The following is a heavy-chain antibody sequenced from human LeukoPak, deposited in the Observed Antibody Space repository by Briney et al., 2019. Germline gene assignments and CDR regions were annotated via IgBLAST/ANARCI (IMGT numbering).Heavy chain of an antibody. CDR1: GYTFTSYD. D-gene: IGHD2-15*01. CDR2: MNPNSGNT. Sequence: ASVKVSCKASGYTFTSYDINWVRQATGQGLEWMGWMNPNSGNTGYAQKFQGRVTMTRSTSISTAYMELSSLRSEDTAVYYCARGGDIVVVVASTDWFDPWGQGTLVTVSS. J-gene: IGHJ5*02. CDR3: ARGGDIVVVVASTDWFDP. V-gene: IGHV1-8*01.